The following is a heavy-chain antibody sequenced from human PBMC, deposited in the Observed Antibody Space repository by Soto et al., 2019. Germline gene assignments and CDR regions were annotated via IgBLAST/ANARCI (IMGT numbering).Heavy chain of an antibody. V-gene: IGHV3-33*01. CDR3: ASLCDYIWGSYRPDDAFDI. D-gene: IGHD3-16*02. Sequence: PGGSLRLSCAASGFIFSSYGMHWVRQAPGKGLEWVAVIWYDGSNKYYADSVKGRFTISRDNSKNTLYFQMNSLRAEDTAVYYCASLCDYIWGSYRPDDAFDIWGQGTMVTVSS. CDR1: GFIFSSYG. J-gene: IGHJ3*02. CDR2: IWYDGSNK.